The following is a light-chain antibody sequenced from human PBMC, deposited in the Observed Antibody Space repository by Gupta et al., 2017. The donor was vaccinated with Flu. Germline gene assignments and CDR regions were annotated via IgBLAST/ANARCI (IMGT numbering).Light chain of an antibody. Sequence: DIQMTQSPSSVSASVGDRVTITCRASQGISNWLAWYQQKPGKAPKVLVHTASSLHSGVSSRFSGSYSGTDFTLTISSLQPEDFATYYCQQRNSFPGTFGQGTMVEIK. CDR2: TAS. CDR3: QQRNSFPGT. V-gene: IGKV1-12*01. J-gene: IGKJ1*01. CDR1: QGISNW.